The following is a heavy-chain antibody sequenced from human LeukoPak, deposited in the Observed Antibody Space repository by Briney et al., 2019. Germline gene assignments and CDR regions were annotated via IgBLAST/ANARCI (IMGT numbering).Heavy chain of an antibody. V-gene: IGHV3-7*01. J-gene: IGHJ4*02. Sequence: GGSLRLSCAASGFTFSHYGMHWVRQTPGAGLEWVANIKQDGSEKYYVDSVRGRFTISRDNAKNSLYLQMNSLRAEDTAVYYCARFCTSCSMSLFDFWGQGTLVTVSS. CDR2: IKQDGSEK. D-gene: IGHD2-2*01. CDR1: GFTFSHYG. CDR3: ARFCTSCSMSLFDF.